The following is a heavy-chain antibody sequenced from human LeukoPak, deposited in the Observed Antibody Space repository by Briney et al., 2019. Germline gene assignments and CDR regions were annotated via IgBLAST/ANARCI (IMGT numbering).Heavy chain of an antibody. Sequence: SETLSLTCTVSGGSISSYYWSWIRQPPGKGLEYIGYISYSGSTNYNPSLKNRVTISVDTSKNQFSLKLSSVTAADTAVYYCARGATSNPWGQGTLVTVSS. V-gene: IGHV4-59*01. CDR3: ARGATSNP. J-gene: IGHJ5*02. D-gene: IGHD1-26*01. CDR2: ISYSGST. CDR1: GGSISSYY.